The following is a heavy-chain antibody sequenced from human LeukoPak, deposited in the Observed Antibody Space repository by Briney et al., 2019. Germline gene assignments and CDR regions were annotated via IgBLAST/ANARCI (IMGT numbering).Heavy chain of an antibody. CDR1: GFTFSDYA. J-gene: IGHJ4*02. Sequence: GGSLRLSCVASGFTFSDYAMNWVRQAPGKGLEWVPTFKTKYNQVYYAESVRGRFTISTDNSKKTVYLQMNSLRAEDTALYYCARSVPDYTRFDYWGQGALVTVSS. CDR3: ARSVPDYTRFDY. CDR2: FKTKYNQV. D-gene: IGHD4-11*01. V-gene: IGHV3-23*05.